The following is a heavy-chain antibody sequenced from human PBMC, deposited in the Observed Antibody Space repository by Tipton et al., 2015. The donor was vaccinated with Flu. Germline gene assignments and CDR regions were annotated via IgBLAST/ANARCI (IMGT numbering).Heavy chain of an antibody. CDR3: ARSQVDWNYTPNWFAP. CDR1: GGSIDSGSYY. J-gene: IGHJ5*02. CDR2: IYTYGNT. D-gene: IGHD1-7*01. Sequence: TLSLTCTVSGGSIDSGSYYWTWIRQPAGEGLQWIGRIYTYGNTDYNPSLKSRVTISLDTSKNEVSLRLSSVTAADTAVYYCARSQVDWNYTPNWFAPWGQGTLVIVSS. V-gene: IGHV4-61*02.